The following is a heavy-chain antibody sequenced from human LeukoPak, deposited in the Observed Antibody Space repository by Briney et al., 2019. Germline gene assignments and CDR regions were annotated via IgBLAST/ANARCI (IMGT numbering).Heavy chain of an antibody. Sequence: GGSLRLSCAASGFTLSSYSMNWVRQAPGKGLEWVSYISSSSSTIYYADSVKGRFTISRDKAKNSLYLQMNSLRAEDTAVYYCAREYCSSTSCLYGYWGQGTLVTVSS. V-gene: IGHV3-48*01. J-gene: IGHJ4*02. CDR1: GFTLSSYS. D-gene: IGHD2-2*01. CDR2: ISSSSSTI. CDR3: AREYCSSTSCLYGY.